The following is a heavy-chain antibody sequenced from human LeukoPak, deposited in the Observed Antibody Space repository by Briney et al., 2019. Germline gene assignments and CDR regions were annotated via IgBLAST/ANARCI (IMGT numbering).Heavy chain of an antibody. Sequence: PGGSLRLSCAASGFTFSSYWMHWVRQAPGKGLVWVSRTNSDGSSTSYADSVKGRFTISRDNVKNSLYLQMNSLRAEDTALYFCARISTTMIRGVTNWFDPWGQGTLVTVSS. CDR3: ARISTTMIRGVTNWFDP. CDR2: TNSDGSST. CDR1: GFTFSSYW. D-gene: IGHD3-10*01. J-gene: IGHJ5*02. V-gene: IGHV3-74*01.